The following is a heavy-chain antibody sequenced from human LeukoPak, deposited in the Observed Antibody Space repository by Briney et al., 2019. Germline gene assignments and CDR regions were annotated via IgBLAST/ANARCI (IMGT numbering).Heavy chain of an antibody. CDR2: IIPIFGTA. CDR3: ARAKIDYYDSSGYQIDY. J-gene: IGHJ4*02. D-gene: IGHD3-22*01. Sequence: ASVKVSCKASGGTFSSYAISWVRQAPGQGLEWMGGIIPIFGTANYAQKFQGRVTITADESTSAAYMELSSLRSEDTAVYYCARAKIDYYDSSGYQIDYWGQGTLVTVSS. CDR1: GGTFSSYA. V-gene: IGHV1-69*13.